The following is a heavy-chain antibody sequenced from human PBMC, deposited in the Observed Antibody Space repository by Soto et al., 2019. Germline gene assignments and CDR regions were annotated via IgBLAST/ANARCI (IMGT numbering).Heavy chain of an antibody. V-gene: IGHV4-39*01. Sequence: SETLSLTCSASGGSITSSSHFWGWVRQPPGKGLGWIGTIYFNGNTYYTPSLKSRLTMSIDTSKNEFSLRLNSVTAADTAVYYCAGQTFTIAAASYGRSNWFDPWGPGTLVTVSS. CDR2: IYFNGNT. CDR1: GGSITSSSHF. CDR3: AGQTFTIAAASYGRSNWFDP. J-gene: IGHJ5*02. D-gene: IGHD6-25*01.